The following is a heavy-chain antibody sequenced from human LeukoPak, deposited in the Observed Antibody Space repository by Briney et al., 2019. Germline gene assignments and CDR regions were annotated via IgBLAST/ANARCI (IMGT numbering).Heavy chain of an antibody. CDR2: INPNSGGT. J-gene: IGHJ4*02. Sequence: GASVKVSCKASGYTFTGYYMRWVRQAPGQGLEWMGWINPNSGGTNYAQKFQGRVTMTRDTSISTAYMELSRLRSDDTAVYYCARDWVAAASPFDYWGQGTLVTVSS. CDR1: GYTFTGYY. V-gene: IGHV1-2*02. CDR3: ARDWVAAASPFDY. D-gene: IGHD6-13*01.